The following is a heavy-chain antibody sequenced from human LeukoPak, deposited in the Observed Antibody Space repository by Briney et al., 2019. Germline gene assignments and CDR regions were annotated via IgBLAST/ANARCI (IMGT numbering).Heavy chain of an antibody. Sequence: SQTLSLTCTVSGGSMNNYYSNWVPQPPGKGLEWIVDSYYSGNTNYNPSLKSRVNISVDTSKNQVSLKLSSVTAADTAVYYCARLGSGAMPFDYWGQGTLVTVSS. V-gene: IGHV4-59*08. CDR1: GGSMNNYY. CDR2: SYYSGNT. J-gene: IGHJ4*02. D-gene: IGHD2-2*01. CDR3: ARLGSGAMPFDY.